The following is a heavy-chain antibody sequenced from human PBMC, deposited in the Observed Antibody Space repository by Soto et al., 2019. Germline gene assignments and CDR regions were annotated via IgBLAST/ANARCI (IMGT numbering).Heavy chain of an antibody. J-gene: IGHJ4*02. CDR2: INHSGST. CDR1: GGSFSGYY. V-gene: IGHV4-34*01. CDR3: AREEVTATSY. Sequence: SETLSLTCAVYGGSFSGYYWSWIRQPPGKGLEWIGEINHSGSTNYNPSLKSRVTISVDTSKNQFSLKLSSVTAADTAVYYCAREEVTATSYWGQGTLVTVSS. D-gene: IGHD2-21*02.